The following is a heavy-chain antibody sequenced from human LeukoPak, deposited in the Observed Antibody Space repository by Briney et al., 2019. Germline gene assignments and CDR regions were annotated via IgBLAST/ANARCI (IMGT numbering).Heavy chain of an antibody. V-gene: IGHV4-4*07. Sequence: SETLSLTCTVSGGSISSYYWSWIRQPAGKGLEWIGRIYTSGSTNYNPSLKSRVTMSVDTSKNQFSLKLSSVTAADTAVYYCARDVGRYCTNGVCYALFYYYYYYMDVWGKGTTVTVSS. CDR3: ARDVGRYCTNGVCYALFYYYYYYMDV. CDR2: IYTSGST. CDR1: GGSISSYY. J-gene: IGHJ6*03. D-gene: IGHD2-8*01.